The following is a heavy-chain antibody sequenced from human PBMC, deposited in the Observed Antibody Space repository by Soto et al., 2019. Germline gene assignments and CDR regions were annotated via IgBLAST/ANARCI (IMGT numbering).Heavy chain of an antibody. CDR1: GFTFSSYW. CDR2: IKQDGTEE. CDR3: ARDKYYDFWIGYSNYYFDY. D-gene: IGHD3-3*01. J-gene: IGHJ4*02. V-gene: IGHV3-7*03. Sequence: GGSLRLSCAASGFTFSSYWMSWVRQAPGKGLAWVADIKQDGTEEYYVDSVKGRFTISRDNAKNSLYLKMNSLRAEDTAVYYCARDKYYDFWIGYSNYYFDYWGQGALVTVSS.